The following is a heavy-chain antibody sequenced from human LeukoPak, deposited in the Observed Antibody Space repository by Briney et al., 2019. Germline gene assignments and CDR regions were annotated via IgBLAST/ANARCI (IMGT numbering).Heavy chain of an antibody. J-gene: IGHJ4*02. V-gene: IGHV4-59*01. D-gene: IGHD4-23*01. Sequence: SETLSLTCTVSGGSISSYYWSWIRQPPGKGLEWIGYIYYSGSTNYNPSLKSRVTISVATSKNQFSLKLSSVTAADTAVYYCARSLVGTPFDYWGQGTLVTVSS. CDR1: GGSISSYY. CDR3: ARSLVGTPFDY. CDR2: IYYSGST.